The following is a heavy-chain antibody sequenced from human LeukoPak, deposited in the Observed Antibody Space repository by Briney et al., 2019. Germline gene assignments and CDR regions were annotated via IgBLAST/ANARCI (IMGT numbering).Heavy chain of an antibody. J-gene: IGHJ4*02. CDR3: ARGPPNWGMVGY. CDR1: GYTSTSFD. Sequence: ASVKVSCKASGYTSTSFDFNWVRQATGQGLEWMGWMKSNNGHTGYAQKFQGRVTMTRDTSISTAYMELSSLTFEDTAVYYCARGPPNWGMVGYWGQGTLVTVSS. CDR2: MKSNNGHT. V-gene: IGHV1-8*01. D-gene: IGHD7-27*01.